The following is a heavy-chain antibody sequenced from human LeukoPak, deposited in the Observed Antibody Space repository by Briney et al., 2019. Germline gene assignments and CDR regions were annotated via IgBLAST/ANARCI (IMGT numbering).Heavy chain of an antibody. CDR2: ILPVLGLA. D-gene: IGHD2-2*01. CDR3: ARDQSSSSYEYYYGLDV. Sequence: SVKVSCMASGGTFTNYSITWLRQAPGQGLEWMGWILPVLGLANYAQNFQGRVTITADKSTNTAYMELRSLRSEDTAVYFCARDQSSSSYEYYYGLDVWGEGTAVTVSS. V-gene: IGHV1-69*10. J-gene: IGHJ6*04. CDR1: GGTFTNYS.